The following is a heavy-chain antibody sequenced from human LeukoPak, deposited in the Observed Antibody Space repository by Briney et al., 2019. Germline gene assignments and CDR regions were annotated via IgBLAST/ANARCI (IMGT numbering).Heavy chain of an antibody. V-gene: IGHV3-11*01. CDR2: ISSSGSTI. Sequence: GGSLRLSCAASGFTFSDYYMSWIRQAPGKGLEWVSYISSSGSTIYYADSVKGRLTISRDNAKNSLYLQMNSLRAEDTAVYYCARDDVYYYYMDVWGKGTTVTVSS. J-gene: IGHJ6*03. CDR3: ARDDVYYYYMDV. CDR1: GFTFSDYY.